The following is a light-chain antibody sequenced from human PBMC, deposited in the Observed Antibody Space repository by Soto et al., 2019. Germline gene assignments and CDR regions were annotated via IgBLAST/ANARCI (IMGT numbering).Light chain of an antibody. CDR3: QQYNSYSWT. CDR2: GAS. J-gene: IGKJ1*01. Sequence: DIQMTQSPSTLSASVGGRVTITCRASQSVGTWVAWYQQKPGKAPKLLIYGASSLESGVPSRFSGSGSGTEFTLTISSLQPDDFATYYCQQYNSYSWTFGQGTKVDI. V-gene: IGKV1-5*01. CDR1: QSVGTW.